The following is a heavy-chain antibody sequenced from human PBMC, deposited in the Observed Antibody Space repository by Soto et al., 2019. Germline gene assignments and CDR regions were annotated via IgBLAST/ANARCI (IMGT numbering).Heavy chain of an antibody. CDR3: ASPHEGQSYYNGVDV. J-gene: IGHJ6*04. V-gene: IGHV1-46*01. Sequence: AGVKVSCKAAGYRSTGYHVHCVRQAPGQGVEWMGVSNPSGGSTTHAQKFQGRLTMTRDSSTNIVHMELSSLRFADTAVYFCASPHEGQSYYNGVDVWGKGTTVTVSS. CDR2: SNPSGGST. CDR1: GYRSTGYH.